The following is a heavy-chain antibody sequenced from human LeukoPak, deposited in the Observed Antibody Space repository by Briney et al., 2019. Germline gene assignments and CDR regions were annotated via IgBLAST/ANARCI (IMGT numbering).Heavy chain of an antibody. D-gene: IGHD6-19*01. V-gene: IGHV4-59*08. Sequence: PSETLSLTCTVSGGSISSYYWSWIRQPPGKGLEWIGYIYYSGSTNYNPSLKSRVTISVDTSKNQFSLKLSSVTAADTAVYYCARGTAVAGYHYYGMDVWGQGTTVTVSS. CDR2: IYYSGST. CDR1: GGSISSYY. J-gene: IGHJ6*02. CDR3: ARGTAVAGYHYYGMDV.